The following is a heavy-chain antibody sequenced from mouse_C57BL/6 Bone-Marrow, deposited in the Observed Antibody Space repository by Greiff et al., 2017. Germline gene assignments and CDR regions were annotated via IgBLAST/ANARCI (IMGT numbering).Heavy chain of an antibody. Sequence: EVLLVESGGGLVQPKGSLKLSCAASGFSFNTYAMNWVRQAPGQGLEWVARIRSKSNNYATYYVDSVKDRFTISRDDSESMLYLQMNNLKTEDTAMYYCVRPDCGSSYWFAYWGQGTLVTVSA. CDR2: IRSKSNNYAT. V-gene: IGHV10-1*01. J-gene: IGHJ3*01. CDR3: VRPDCGSSYWFAY. CDR1: GFSFNTYA. D-gene: IGHD1-1*01.